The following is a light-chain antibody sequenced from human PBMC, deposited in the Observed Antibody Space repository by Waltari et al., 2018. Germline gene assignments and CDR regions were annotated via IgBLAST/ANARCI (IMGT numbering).Light chain of an antibody. CDR1: QDLDNW. CDR2: GAS. CDR3: QQSYSTPMYT. V-gene: IGKV1-12*01. Sequence: IQVTQSPSSLSASVGDRVTITCRASQDLDNWLAWYQQKPGKAPNLLIYGASVLESGVPSRFSGSGSGTDFTLTISSLQPEDFATYYCQQSYSTPMYTFGQGTKLEIK. J-gene: IGKJ2*01.